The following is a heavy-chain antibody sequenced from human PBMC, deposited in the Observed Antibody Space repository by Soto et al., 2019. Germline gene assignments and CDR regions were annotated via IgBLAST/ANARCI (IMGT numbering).Heavy chain of an antibody. CDR2: MNPNSGNT. J-gene: IGHJ2*01. Sequence: ASVKVSCKASGYTFTSYDINWVRQATGQGLEWMGWMNPNSGNTGYAQKFQGRVTMTRNTSISTAYMELSSLRSEDTAVYYCATVSPGITMIVIRDWYFDLWGRGTLVTVSP. V-gene: IGHV1-8*01. CDR1: GYTFTSYD. CDR3: ATVSPGITMIVIRDWYFDL. D-gene: IGHD3-22*01.